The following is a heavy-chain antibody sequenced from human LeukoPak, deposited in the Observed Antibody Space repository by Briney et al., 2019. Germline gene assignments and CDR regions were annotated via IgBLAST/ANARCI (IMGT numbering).Heavy chain of an antibody. Sequence: GGSLRLSCAVSGFTVSGNDMSWVRQAPGKGLEWVSAISGSGGTTYYADSVKGRFTISRDNSKNTLYLQMNSLRAEDTAVYYCAKETSYSSSWYRGGIDYWGQGTLVTVSS. D-gene: IGHD6-13*01. CDR1: GFTVSGND. CDR3: AKETSYSSSWYRGGIDY. CDR2: ISGSGGTT. J-gene: IGHJ4*02. V-gene: IGHV3-23*01.